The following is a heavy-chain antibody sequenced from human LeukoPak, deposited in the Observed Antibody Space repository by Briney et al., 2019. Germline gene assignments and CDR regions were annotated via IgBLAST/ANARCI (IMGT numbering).Heavy chain of an antibody. V-gene: IGHV3-30*14. CDR2: ISHDGSNK. CDR3: ARGGIAAAIDY. J-gene: IGHJ4*02. D-gene: IGHD6-13*01. CDR1: GFTFSSYA. Sequence: GRSLRLSCAASGFTFSSYAMHWVRQAPGKGLEWVAVISHDGSNKYYADSVKGRFTISRDNSKNTLYLQMNSLRAEDTAVYYCARGGIAAAIDYWGQGTLVTVSS.